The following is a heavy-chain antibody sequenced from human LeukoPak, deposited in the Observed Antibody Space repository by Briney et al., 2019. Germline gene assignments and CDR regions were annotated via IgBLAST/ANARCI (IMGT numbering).Heavy chain of an antibody. Sequence: GGSLRLSCAASGFTFSSYGMHWVRQAPGKGLEWVAFIRADGSNKYYADSVKGRFTISRDNAKNSLYLQMNSLRAEDTAVYYCARDREYSSLYFQHWGQGTLVTVSS. V-gene: IGHV3-30*02. CDR2: IRADGSNK. D-gene: IGHD6-6*01. CDR3: ARDREYSSLYFQH. CDR1: GFTFSSYG. J-gene: IGHJ1*01.